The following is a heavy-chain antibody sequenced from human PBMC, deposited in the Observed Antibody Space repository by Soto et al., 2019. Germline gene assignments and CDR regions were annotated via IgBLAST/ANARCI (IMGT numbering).Heavy chain of an antibody. D-gene: IGHD1-1*01. CDR2: ISGSGGST. CDR3: AKSPQNWNRPYYFDY. J-gene: IGHJ4*02. V-gene: IGHV3-23*01. Sequence: GGSLRLSCAASGFTFSSYAMSWVRQAPGKGLEWVSAISGSGGSTYYADSVKGRFTISRDNSKNTLYLQMNSLRAEDTAVYYCAKSPQNWNRPYYFDYWGQGTLVTVSS. CDR1: GFTFSSYA.